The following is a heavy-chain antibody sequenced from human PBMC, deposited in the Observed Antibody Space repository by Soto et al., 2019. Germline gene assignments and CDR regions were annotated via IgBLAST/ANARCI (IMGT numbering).Heavy chain of an antibody. CDR1: GFTFSSYG. CDR3: AKDISPSYCISTSCPSYYYYYGMDV. J-gene: IGHJ6*02. CDR2: ISYDGSNK. V-gene: IGHV3-30*18. Sequence: QVQLVESGGGVVQPGRSLRLSCAASGFTFSSYGMHWVRQAPGKGLEWVAVISYDGSNKYYADSVKGRFTISRDNSKNTLYLQMNSLRADDTAVYYCAKDISPSYCISTSCPSYYYYYGMDVWGQGTTVTVSS. D-gene: IGHD2-2*01.